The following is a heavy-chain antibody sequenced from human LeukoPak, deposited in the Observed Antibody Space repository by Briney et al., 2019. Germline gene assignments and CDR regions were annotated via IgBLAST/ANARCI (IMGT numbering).Heavy chain of an antibody. CDR1: GGSFSGYY. Sequence: SETLSLTCAVYGGSFSGYYWSWIRQPPGKGREWIGEINHSGSTNYNPSLKSRVTISVDTSKNQFSLKLSSVTAADTAVYYCARGGPATAYDYWGQGTLVTVSS. J-gene: IGHJ4*02. V-gene: IGHV4-34*01. CDR3: ARGGPATAYDY. CDR2: INHSGST. D-gene: IGHD5-12*01.